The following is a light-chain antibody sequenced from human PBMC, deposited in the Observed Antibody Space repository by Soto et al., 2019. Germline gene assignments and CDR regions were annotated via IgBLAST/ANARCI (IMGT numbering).Light chain of an antibody. J-gene: IGKJ1*01. V-gene: IGKV3-20*01. CDR2: NTF. CDR3: QQYGALPPT. Sequence: EVVLTQSPGTLSLSPGERATLSCRTSQSVVNYQLAWYRQKPGQAPRLLIYNTFHRATGIPDRFSGTGSETDFTLTISRLEPEDFAVYHCQQYGALPPTSGQWTRVEIK. CDR1: QSVVNYQ.